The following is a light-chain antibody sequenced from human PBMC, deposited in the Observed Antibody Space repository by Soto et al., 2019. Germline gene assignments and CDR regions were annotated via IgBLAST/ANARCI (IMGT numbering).Light chain of an antibody. CDR1: QSIDTW. J-gene: IGKJ1*01. CDR3: QQYNSYPWT. Sequence: DIKMTQSPSTLSATVGDRVTITCRASQSIDTWLAWYHQKPGKAPKLLICDASSLESGVPSRFSGSGSGTEFALTISSLQPDDFATYYCQQYNSYPWTFGQGTKVDIK. V-gene: IGKV1-5*01. CDR2: DAS.